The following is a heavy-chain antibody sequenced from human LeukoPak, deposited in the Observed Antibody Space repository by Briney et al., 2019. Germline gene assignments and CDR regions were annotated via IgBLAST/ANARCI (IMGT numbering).Heavy chain of an antibody. D-gene: IGHD6-19*01. CDR1: RYSISSGYY. Sequence: SETLSLTCTVSRYSISSGYYWGWIRQPPGKGLEWIESISHSGSTYYNPSLKSRVTISVDTSKNQFSLKLRSVTAADTAVYYRARSQARLGWFDPWGQGTLVTVSS. J-gene: IGHJ5*02. CDR2: ISHSGST. CDR3: ARSQARLGWFDP. V-gene: IGHV4-38-2*02.